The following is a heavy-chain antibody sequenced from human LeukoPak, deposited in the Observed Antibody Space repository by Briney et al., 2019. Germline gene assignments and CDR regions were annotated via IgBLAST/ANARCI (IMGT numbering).Heavy chain of an antibody. V-gene: IGHV3-23*01. CDR3: AKGDTTWELPHDY. D-gene: IGHD1-26*01. CDR1: GFTFSSYA. CDR2: FSGSGGST. J-gene: IGHJ4*02. Sequence: GGSLRLSCAASGFTFSSYAMSWVRQAPGKGLECISGFSGSGGSTYYADSVKGRFTISRDNSKNTLYLQMNSLRAEDMAVYYCAKGDTTWELPHDYWGQGTLVTVSS.